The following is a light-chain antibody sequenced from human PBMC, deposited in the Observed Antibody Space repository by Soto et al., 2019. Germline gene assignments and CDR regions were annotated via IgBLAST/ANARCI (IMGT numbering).Light chain of an antibody. CDR1: QGISNY. Sequence: DIQMTQSPSSLSASVADRVTITCRASQGISNYLAWYQQKPGKVPKLLIYAASTLQSGVPSRFSGSGSGTDFNLPISSLQPEDVATYYCQKYNSALTWTFGQGTKVEIK. CDR2: AAS. CDR3: QKYNSALTWT. V-gene: IGKV1-27*01. J-gene: IGKJ1*01.